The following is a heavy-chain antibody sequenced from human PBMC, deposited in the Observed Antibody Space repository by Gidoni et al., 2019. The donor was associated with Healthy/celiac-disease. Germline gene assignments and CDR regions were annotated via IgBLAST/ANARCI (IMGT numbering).Heavy chain of an antibody. CDR3: ARDRQVDGHGPIDY. V-gene: IGHV3-33*01. Sequence: QVQLVESGGGVVQPGRSLRLSCAASGFTFSSYGMHWVRQAPGKGREWVAVIWYDGSNKYYADSVKGRFTISRDNSKNTLYLQMNSLRAEDTAVYYCARDRQVDGHGPIDYWGQGTLVTVSS. J-gene: IGHJ4*02. CDR1: GFTFSSYG. D-gene: IGHD2-15*01. CDR2: IWYDGSNK.